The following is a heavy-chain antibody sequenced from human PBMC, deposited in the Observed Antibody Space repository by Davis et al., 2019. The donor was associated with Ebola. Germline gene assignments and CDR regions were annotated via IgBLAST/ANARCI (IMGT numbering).Heavy chain of an antibody. D-gene: IGHD5-18*01. J-gene: IGHJ3*02. CDR1: GYTFTGYY. Sequence: ASVKVSCKASGYTFTGYYMHWVRQAPGQGLEWMGWINPNSGGTKYAQKFQGWVTMTRDTSISTAYMELSRLRSDDTAVYYCARRAGYGRDDAFDIWGQGTMVTVSS. CDR3: ARRAGYGRDDAFDI. V-gene: IGHV1-2*04. CDR2: INPNSGGT.